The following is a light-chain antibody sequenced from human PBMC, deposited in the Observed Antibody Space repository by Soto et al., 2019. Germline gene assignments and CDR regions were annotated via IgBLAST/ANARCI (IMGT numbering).Light chain of an antibody. CDR2: AAS. J-gene: IGKJ1*01. CDR3: QQSYSTPQT. Sequence: DLQMTQSPSSLSASVGDRVTITCRASQSISSYLNWYQQKPGKAPKLLIYAASSLQSGVPSRFGGSGSWTDFTLTISSLQPEDFATYYCQQSYSTPQTFGQGTKVEIK. CDR1: QSISSY. V-gene: IGKV1-39*01.